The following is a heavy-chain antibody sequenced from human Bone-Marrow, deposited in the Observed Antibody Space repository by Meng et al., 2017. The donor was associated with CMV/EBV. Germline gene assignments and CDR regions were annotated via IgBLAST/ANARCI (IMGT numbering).Heavy chain of an antibody. D-gene: IGHD2-15*01. V-gene: IGHV3-23*01. CDR3: AKVVGGNNCYSANDY. CDR2: ITASDDST. CDR1: GFTVKNYA. Sequence: SGFTVKNYAMTWVRQAPGKGLEWVSAITASDDSTYYAGSVKGRFTISRDNSKNTLYLQLNSLRAEDTAVYYCAKVVGGNNCYSANDYWGQGTLVTVSS. J-gene: IGHJ4*02.